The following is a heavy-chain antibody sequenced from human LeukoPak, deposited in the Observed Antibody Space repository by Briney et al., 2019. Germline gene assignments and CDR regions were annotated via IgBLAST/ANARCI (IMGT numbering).Heavy chain of an antibody. D-gene: IGHD3-10*01. CDR3: AKWDFATVVRGVTFFDY. CDR2: ISGSGGST. CDR1: GFTFSSYG. J-gene: IGHJ4*02. Sequence: GGSLRLSCAASGFTFSSYGMSWVRQAPGKGLEWVSGISGSGGSTYYADSVKGRFTISRDKSKNTLYLQMNSLRAEDTAVYYCAKWDFATVVRGVTFFDYWGQGTLVTVSS. V-gene: IGHV3-23*01.